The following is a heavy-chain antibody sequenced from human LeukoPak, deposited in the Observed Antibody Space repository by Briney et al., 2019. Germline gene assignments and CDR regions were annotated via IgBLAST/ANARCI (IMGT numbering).Heavy chain of an antibody. V-gene: IGHV4-38-2*01. D-gene: IGHD6-6*01. CDR2: IYHSGST. CDR1: GYSISSGYY. Sequence: SETLSLTCAVSGYSISSGYYWGWIRPPPGKGLGWIGSIYHSGSTYYNPSLKSRVTISVDTSKNQFSLKLSSVTAADTAVYYCASEDSSSPSAFDIWGQGTMVTVSS. J-gene: IGHJ3*02. CDR3: ASEDSSSPSAFDI.